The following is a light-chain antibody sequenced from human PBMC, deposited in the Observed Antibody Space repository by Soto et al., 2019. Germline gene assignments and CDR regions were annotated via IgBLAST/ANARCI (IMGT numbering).Light chain of an antibody. CDR2: GAA. V-gene: IGKV3-20*01. J-gene: IGKJ1*01. CDR3: QQYGSSRT. CDR1: QSVSSSY. Sequence: EIVLTQSPGTLSLSPGERATLSCSASQSVSSSYLAWYQQKPGQAPRLLIYGAASRATGIPDRFSDSGSGTDFTLTISRLEPEDFAVYYCQQYGSSRTFGQGTKVEIK.